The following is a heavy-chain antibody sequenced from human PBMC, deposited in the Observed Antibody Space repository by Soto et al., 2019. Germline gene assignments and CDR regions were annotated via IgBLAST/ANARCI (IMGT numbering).Heavy chain of an antibody. J-gene: IGHJ6*02. Sequence: QALSLTCSISGDRVSRNSAAWNWIRESPSRGLEWLGRTYYRSKWYNDYAVSVKSRITINPDTSKNQFSLQLNSVTPEDTAVYYFSREEGNRFYYYGMDVWGQETTFTVSS. CDR1: GDRVSRNSAA. CDR2: TYYRSKWYN. V-gene: IGHV6-1*01. CDR3: SREEGNRFYYYGMDV.